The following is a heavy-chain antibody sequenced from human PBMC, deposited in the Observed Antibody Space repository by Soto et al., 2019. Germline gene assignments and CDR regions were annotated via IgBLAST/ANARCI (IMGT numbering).Heavy chain of an antibody. V-gene: IGHV3-30*18. CDR3: SKTITLSPIPSYSVDSTGRGALFDS. Sequence: VQLVESGGGVVQPGRSRRLSCAASGFTFSAFGMHWVRQAPGKGLEGAAVISYEGSSKHYADSVKGLFSNSRDNSENILYLQIYSLRDVVTSIYYCSKTITLSPIPSYSVDSTGRGALFDSWGQGTLVTVSS. D-gene: IGHD6-19*01. J-gene: IGHJ4*02. CDR2: ISYEGSSK. CDR1: GFTFSAFG.